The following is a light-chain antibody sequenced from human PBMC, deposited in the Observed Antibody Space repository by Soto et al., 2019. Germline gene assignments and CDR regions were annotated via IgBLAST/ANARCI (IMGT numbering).Light chain of an antibody. CDR3: QVWDDINDHYV. CDR1: NIGIKT. V-gene: IGLV3-21*02. J-gene: IGLJ1*01. Sequence: SYELTQPPSVSVAPGQTARITCGGNNIGIKTVHWYQQKSGQAPVLVVYDDSDRPSGIPERFSGSHSGNTATLTISRVAAGDEADYYCQVWDDINDHYVFGSGTQLTVL. CDR2: DDS.